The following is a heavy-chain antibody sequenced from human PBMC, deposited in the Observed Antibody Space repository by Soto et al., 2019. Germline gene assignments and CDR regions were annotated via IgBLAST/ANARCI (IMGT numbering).Heavy chain of an antibody. D-gene: IGHD2-15*01. Sequence: GEPLKISCKGSGYSFTSYWIGWVRQMPGKGLEWVVDSYSGNDDTGYSTSYQGQVNISASKSRGNANLQWNSLKASVSAMYYCANQPVVVVAELYYCYYGMDVWGQGTTVTVSS. CDR1: GYSFTSYW. CDR3: ANQPVVVVAELYYCYYGMDV. V-gene: IGHV5-51*01. J-gene: IGHJ6*02. CDR2: SYSGNDDT.